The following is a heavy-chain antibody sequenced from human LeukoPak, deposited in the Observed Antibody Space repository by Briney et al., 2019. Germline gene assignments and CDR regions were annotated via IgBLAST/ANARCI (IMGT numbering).Heavy chain of an antibody. D-gene: IGHD3-22*01. J-gene: IGHJ4*02. CDR1: GYTFTGFY. Sequence: ASVKVSCKASGYTFTGFYMHWVRQAPGQGLEWMGWINPNSGDTNYAQKFQGRVTMTRDTSISTAYMELSRLRSDDTAVYYCAREGVAYYDSSGYGYFDYWGQGTLVTVSS. V-gene: IGHV1-2*02. CDR2: INPNSGDT. CDR3: AREGVAYYDSSGYGYFDY.